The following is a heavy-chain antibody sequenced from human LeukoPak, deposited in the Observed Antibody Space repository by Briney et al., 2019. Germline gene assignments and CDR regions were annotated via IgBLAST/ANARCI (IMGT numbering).Heavy chain of an antibody. CDR3: ARDPRGRYCSGGSCQRYNWFDP. CDR2: INPNSGGT. J-gene: IGHJ5*02. D-gene: IGHD2-15*01. CDR1: GYTFTGYY. Sequence: ASVKVSCKASGYTFTGYYMHWVRQAPGQGLEWMGWINPNSGGTNYAQKFQGRVTMTRDTSISTAYMELSRLRSDDTAVYDCARDPRGRYCSGGSCQRYNWFDPWGQGTLVTVSS. V-gene: IGHV1-2*02.